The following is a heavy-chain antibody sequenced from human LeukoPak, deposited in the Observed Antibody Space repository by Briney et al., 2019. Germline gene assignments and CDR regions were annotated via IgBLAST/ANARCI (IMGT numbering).Heavy chain of an antibody. CDR2: ISSSSSYI. V-gene: IGHV3-21*01. CDR3: ARDRGSYSDYYMDV. CDR1: GFTFSSYS. D-gene: IGHD1-26*01. Sequence: GGSLRLSCAASGFTFSSYSMNWVSQAPGKGLEWVSSISSSSSYIYYADSVKGRFTISRDNAKNSLYLQMNSLRAEDTAVYYCARDRGSYSDYYMDVWGRGTLVTVSS. J-gene: IGHJ2*01.